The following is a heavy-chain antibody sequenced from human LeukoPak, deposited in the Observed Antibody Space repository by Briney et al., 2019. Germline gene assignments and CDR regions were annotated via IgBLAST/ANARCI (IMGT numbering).Heavy chain of an antibody. CDR1: GFTFSNSV. J-gene: IGHJ4*02. Sequence: PGGSLRLSCAASGFTFSNSVMRWVRQAPGKGLEWLAVISYDGNNKQYADSVKGRFTISRDNSKNTLYLQINSLRAENTAVYYCAKASGGVTAIHFDEWGEGTLVTVSS. CDR2: ISYDGNNK. D-gene: IGHD2-21*02. V-gene: IGHV3-30*18. CDR3: AKASGGVTAIHFDE.